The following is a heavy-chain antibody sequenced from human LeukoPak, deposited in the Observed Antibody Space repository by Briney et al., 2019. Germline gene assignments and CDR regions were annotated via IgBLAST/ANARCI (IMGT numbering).Heavy chain of an antibody. V-gene: IGHV1-18*01. CDR2: ISVINSGNT. CDR1: GGTFNRYA. Sequence: ASVKVSCKASGGTFNRYAISWVRQAPGQGLEWMGWISVINSGNTRYAQNFQGRLTMTTDTSTTTAYMELRSLRSDDTAVYYCSREFPFCGADCFSGVFDIWGQGTMVTVS. CDR3: SREFPFCGADCFSGVFDI. D-gene: IGHD2-21*02. J-gene: IGHJ3*02.